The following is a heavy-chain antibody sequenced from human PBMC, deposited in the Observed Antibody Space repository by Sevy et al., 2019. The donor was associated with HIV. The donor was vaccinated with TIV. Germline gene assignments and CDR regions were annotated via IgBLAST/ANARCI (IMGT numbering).Heavy chain of an antibody. V-gene: IGHV3-21*01. CDR1: GFTFSSYS. Sequence: GGSLRLTFAASGFTFSSYSMNGVRRSPGKGLEGVSYFSASSNYIDYAASLKGRFTNSRDNAKNTPYLQMNSLRADDTALYYCARGAGVDCSGSSCYLDFDYWGQGTLVTVSS. CDR2: FSASSNYI. CDR3: ARGAGVDCSGSSCYLDFDY. D-gene: IGHD2-2*01. J-gene: IGHJ4*02.